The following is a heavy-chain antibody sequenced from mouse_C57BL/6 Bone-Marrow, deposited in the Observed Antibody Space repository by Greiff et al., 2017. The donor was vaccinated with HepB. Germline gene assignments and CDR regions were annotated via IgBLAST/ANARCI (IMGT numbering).Heavy chain of an antibody. D-gene: IGHD2-14*01. CDR1: GYTFTNYW. CDR3: AREGYYCFDY. J-gene: IGHJ2*01. CDR2: IYPGGGYT. Sequence: VQLQQSGAELVRPGTSVKMSCKASGYTFTNYWIGWAKQRPGHGLEWIGDIYPGGGYTNYNEKFKGKATLTADKSSSTAYMQFSSLTSEDSAIYYCAREGYYCFDYWGQGTTLTVSS. V-gene: IGHV1-63*01.